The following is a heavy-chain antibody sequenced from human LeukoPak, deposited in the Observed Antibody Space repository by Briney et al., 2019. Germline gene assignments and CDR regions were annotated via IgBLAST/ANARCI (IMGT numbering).Heavy chain of an antibody. V-gene: IGHV1-2*02. J-gene: IGHJ4*02. D-gene: IGHD4-23*01. CDR3: ASRPQRDYGGNLGY. Sequence: ASVKVSCKTSGYTFSGSYIHWVRQAPGQGLEWMGWINPNSGGTNYAQKFQGRVTMTRDTSISTAYMELSRLRSDDTAVYYCASRPQRDYGGNLGYWGQGTLVTVSS. CDR1: GYTFSGSY. CDR2: INPNSGGT.